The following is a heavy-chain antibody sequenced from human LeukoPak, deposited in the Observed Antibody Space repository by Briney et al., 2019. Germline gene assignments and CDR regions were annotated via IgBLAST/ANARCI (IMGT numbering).Heavy chain of an antibody. V-gene: IGHV1-69*04. CDR3: ARDRRWLGGYGSGSPADY. CDR1: GGTFSSYA. D-gene: IGHD3-10*01. J-gene: IGHJ4*02. CDR2: IIPILGIA. Sequence: SVKVSCKASGGTFSSYAISWVRQAPGQGLEWMGRIIPILGIANYAQKFQGRVTITADKSTSTAYMELNSLRSEDTAVYYCARDRRWLGGYGSGSPADYWGQGTLVTVSS.